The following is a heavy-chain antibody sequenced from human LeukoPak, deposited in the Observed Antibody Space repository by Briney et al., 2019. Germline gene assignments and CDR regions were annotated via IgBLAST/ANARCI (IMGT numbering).Heavy chain of an antibody. Sequence: SETLSLTCTVSGDSISTYYWSWIRQPPEKGLEWIGYIYYSGSTNYNPSLKSRVTISVDTSKSQFSLKVSSVTAADTAVYYCARGPTSGYNYGYDYWGQGTLVTASS. CDR3: ARGPTSGYNYGYDY. V-gene: IGHV4-59*01. CDR2: IYYSGST. D-gene: IGHD5-18*01. CDR1: GDSISTYY. J-gene: IGHJ4*02.